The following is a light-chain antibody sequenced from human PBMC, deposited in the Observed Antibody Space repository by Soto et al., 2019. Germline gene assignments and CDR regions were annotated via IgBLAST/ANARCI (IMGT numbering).Light chain of an antibody. J-gene: IGLJ1*01. CDR3: SSYTSTKSYV. V-gene: IGLV2-14*03. CDR1: SSGVGGYSY. Sequence: QSALTQPASVSGSPGQAITVSCTGTSSGVGGYSYVSWYQQHPGKAPKLIIYVVSNRPSGVSNRFSGSKSGNTASLTISGLQAEDEADYYCSSYTSTKSYVFGTGTKLTVL. CDR2: VVS.